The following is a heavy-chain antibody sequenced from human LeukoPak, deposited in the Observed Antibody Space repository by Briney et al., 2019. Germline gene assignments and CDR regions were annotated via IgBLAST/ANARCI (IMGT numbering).Heavy chain of an antibody. CDR3: TRVFVGDEYSSSGY. CDR2: INSDGSST. D-gene: IGHD6-13*01. V-gene: IGHV3-74*01. Sequence: GGSLRLSCAASGFTFSRYYMHWVRQAPGKGLVWVSRINSDGSSTTYADSVKGRFTISRDNAKNTLYLQMNSLKVEDTAVYYCTRVFVGDEYSSSGYWGQGALVTVSS. CDR1: GFTFSRYY. J-gene: IGHJ4*02.